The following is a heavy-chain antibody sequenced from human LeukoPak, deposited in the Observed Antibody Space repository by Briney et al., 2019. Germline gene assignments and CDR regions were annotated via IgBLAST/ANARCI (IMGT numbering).Heavy chain of an antibody. D-gene: IGHD6-13*01. CDR2: IYYSGTT. CDR1: GDSIISSGYY. CDR3: ARVFSSSNPYWYFDL. J-gene: IGHJ2*01. Sequence: PSETLSLTCTVSGDSIISSGYYWGWIRQPPGKGLEWIGNIYYSGTTFYNPSLKSRVTISLDTSKNQFSLRLSSVTAADTALYYCARVFSSSNPYWYFDLWGRGTLVTVSS. V-gene: IGHV4-39*07.